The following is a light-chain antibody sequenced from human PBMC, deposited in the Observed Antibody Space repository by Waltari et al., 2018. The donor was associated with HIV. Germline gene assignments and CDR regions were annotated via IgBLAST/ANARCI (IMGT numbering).Light chain of an antibody. V-gene: IGKV1-39*01. Sequence: DIQMTQSPSSLSASLGVRITIQCRASQDIASYLNWYRHRPGTAPQLLIYVASNLQTGVPSRFSASGSGTDFSLTIDGLQRDDFATYFCQQSYTTPRTFGLGTRVE. CDR3: QQSYTTPRT. CDR1: QDIASY. J-gene: IGKJ1*01. CDR2: VAS.